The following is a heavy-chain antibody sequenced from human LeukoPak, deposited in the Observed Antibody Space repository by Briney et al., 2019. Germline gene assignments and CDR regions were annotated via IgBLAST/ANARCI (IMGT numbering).Heavy chain of an antibody. Sequence: SVKVSCRASGGTFSSYAISWVRQAPGQGLEWMGRIIPILGIANYAQKFQGRVTITADKSTSTAYMELSSLRSEDTAVYYCARDRYYYGSGSYWTVDYWGQGTLVTVSS. CDR3: ARDRYYYGSGSYWTVDY. J-gene: IGHJ4*02. CDR1: GGTFSSYA. CDR2: IIPILGIA. V-gene: IGHV1-69*04. D-gene: IGHD3-10*01.